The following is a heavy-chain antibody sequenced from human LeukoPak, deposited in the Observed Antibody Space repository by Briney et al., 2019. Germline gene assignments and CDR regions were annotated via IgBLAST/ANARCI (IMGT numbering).Heavy chain of an antibody. CDR3: AREGRWGMKYYFDF. D-gene: IGHD4-23*01. V-gene: IGHV4-59*11. CDR2: IYHTGST. J-gene: IGHJ4*02. Sequence: SETLSLTCNVSGGSLSSHYWSWVRQSPEKGLEWIGQIYHTGSTHYNPSLRSRFAISVDTSKNKLFLNVKPVTAADTAVYYCAREGRWGMKYYFDFWGQGTLVIVSS. CDR1: GGSLSSHY.